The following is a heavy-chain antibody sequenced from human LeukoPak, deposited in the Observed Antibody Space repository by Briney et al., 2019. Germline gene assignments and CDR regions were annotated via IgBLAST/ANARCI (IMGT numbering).Heavy chain of an antibody. J-gene: IGHJ4*02. Sequence: ASVKVSCKVSGYTLTELSMHWVRQAPGKGLEWMGGFDPEDGETIYAQKFQGRVTMTEDTSTDTAYMEPSSLRSEDTAVYYCATGPRGYSYGIFDYWGQGTLVTVSS. D-gene: IGHD5-18*01. V-gene: IGHV1-24*01. CDR1: GYTLTELS. CDR2: FDPEDGET. CDR3: ATGPRGYSYGIFDY.